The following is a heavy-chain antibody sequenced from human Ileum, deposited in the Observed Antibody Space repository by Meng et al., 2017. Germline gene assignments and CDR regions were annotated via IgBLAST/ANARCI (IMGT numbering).Heavy chain of an antibody. Sequence: VPPQEQGPVLLKPSQTLSLTWASPGDSVSSDSGAWNWIRQSPSRGLEWLGRTFYRSKWNDDFAESVKSRITITTDTSKNQFSLQLNSVTPEDTAVYYCARGWYSSGFHSWGQGTLVTVSS. CDR3: ARGWYSSGFHS. J-gene: IGHJ4*02. V-gene: IGHV6-1*01. D-gene: IGHD6-19*01. CDR2: TFYRSKWND. CDR1: GDSVSSDSGA.